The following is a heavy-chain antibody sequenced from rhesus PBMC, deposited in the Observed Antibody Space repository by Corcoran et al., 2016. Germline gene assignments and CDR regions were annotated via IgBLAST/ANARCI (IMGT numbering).Heavy chain of an antibody. Sequence: QVQLQESGPGVVKPSETLYLTCAVSGGTISSGYYYWSWILQPPWKGLEWIGGIYSNMENTNYHPSRKRRITISKDTSKNQFSLKLSSVTATATAVYYCAGELSSYANSLDVWGRGVLVTVSS. CDR2: IYSNMENT. V-gene: IGHV4S12*01. J-gene: IGHJ5-2*02. D-gene: IGHD4-29*01. CDR3: AGELSSYANSLDV. CDR1: GGTISSGYYY.